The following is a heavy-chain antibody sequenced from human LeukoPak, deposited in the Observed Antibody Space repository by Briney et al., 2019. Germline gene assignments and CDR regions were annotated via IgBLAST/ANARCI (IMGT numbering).Heavy chain of an antibody. CDR1: GFTFDDYA. D-gene: IGHD1-14*01. J-gene: IGHJ4*02. V-gene: IGHV3-20*04. CDR2: INWNGGST. Sequence: GGSLRLSCAASGFTFDDYAMSWVRQAPGKGLEWVSGINWNGGSTGYADSVKGRFTISRDNAKNSLYLQMNSLRAEDTAVYYCARVQAEYFDYWGQGTLVTVSS. CDR3: ARVQAEYFDY.